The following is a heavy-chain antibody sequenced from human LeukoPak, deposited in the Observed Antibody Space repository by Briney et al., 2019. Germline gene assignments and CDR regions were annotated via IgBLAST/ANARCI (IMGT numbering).Heavy chain of an antibody. D-gene: IGHD3-22*01. CDR1: GFTFSSYA. Sequence: GGSLRLSCAASGFTFSSYAMSWVRQAPGKGLEWVSAISGSGGSTYYADSVKGRFTISRDNSKSTLYLQMNSLRAEDTAVYYCAKDPNYYDSSGTDYWGQGTLVTVSS. CDR2: ISGSGGST. V-gene: IGHV3-23*01. J-gene: IGHJ4*02. CDR3: AKDPNYYDSSGTDY.